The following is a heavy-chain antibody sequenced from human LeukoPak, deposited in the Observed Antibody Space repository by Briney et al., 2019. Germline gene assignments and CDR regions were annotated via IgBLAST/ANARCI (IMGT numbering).Heavy chain of an antibody. V-gene: IGHV4-59*08. D-gene: IGHD3-10*01. Sequence: SGTLSLTCTVSGGSISSYYWSWIRQPPGKGLEWIGYVYYSGSTTYTPSLQGRVTISLDTSKNQFSLKLSSVTAADTAVYYCARHYDSGSYPLDFWGQGTLVTVSS. CDR1: GGSISSYY. CDR2: VYYSGST. CDR3: ARHYDSGSYPLDF. J-gene: IGHJ4*02.